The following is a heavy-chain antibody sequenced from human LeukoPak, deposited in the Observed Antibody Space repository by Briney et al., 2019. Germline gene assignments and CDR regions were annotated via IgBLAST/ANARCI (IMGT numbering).Heavy chain of an antibody. D-gene: IGHD1-26*01. CDR2: ITASGTAM. Sequence: PGGSLRLSCAASGFTFSSYSMNWVRQAPGKGLEWVSHITASGTAMFYADSVKDRFTISRDNAKISLYLQMNSLRDEDTAVYYCASSGSYRFDYWGQGTLVTVSS. CDR3: ASSGSYRFDY. CDR1: GFTFSSYS. V-gene: IGHV3-48*02. J-gene: IGHJ4*02.